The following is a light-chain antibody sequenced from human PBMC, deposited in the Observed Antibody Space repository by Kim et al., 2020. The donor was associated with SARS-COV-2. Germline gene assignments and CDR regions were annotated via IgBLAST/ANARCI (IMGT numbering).Light chain of an antibody. CDR2: DEN. V-gene: IGLV3-19*01. J-gene: IGLJ2*01. CDR1: SRRKYY. CDR3: GSRDASGNLVV. Sequence: GLGMTVRITCQADSRRKYYATWYQKRSGQAPVHVIYDENERPAGIPDRFSGSTLGNTASLTIPGAQAEDEADYYCGSRDASGNLVVFGGGTQLTVL.